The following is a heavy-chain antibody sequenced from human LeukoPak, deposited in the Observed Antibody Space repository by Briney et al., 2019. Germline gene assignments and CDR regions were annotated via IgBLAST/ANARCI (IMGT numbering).Heavy chain of an antibody. J-gene: IGHJ4*02. CDR2: IRSKANSYAT. V-gene: IGHV3-73*01. D-gene: IGHD3-10*01. CDR3: TRLGYGSGSYPAY. Sequence: GESLKLSCAASGFTFSGSAMHWVRQASGKGLEWVGRIRSKANSYATAHAASVKGRFTISRDDSKNTAYLQMNSLKTEDTAVYYCTRLGYGSGSYPAYWGQGTLVTVSS. CDR1: GFTFSGSA.